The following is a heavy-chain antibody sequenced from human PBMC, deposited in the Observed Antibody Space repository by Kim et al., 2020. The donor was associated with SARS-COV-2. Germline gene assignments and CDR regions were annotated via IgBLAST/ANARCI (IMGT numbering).Heavy chain of an antibody. V-gene: IGHV4-4*02. D-gene: IGHD2-2*02. CDR1: GGSISSSNW. CDR3: ASWNCSSTSCYSNY. Sequence: SETLSLTCAVSGGSISSSNWWSWVRQPPGKGLEWIGEIYHSGSTNYNPSLKSRVTISVDKSKNQFSLKLSSVTAADTAVYYCASWNCSSTSCYSNYWGQGTLVTVSS. CDR2: IYHSGST. J-gene: IGHJ4*02.